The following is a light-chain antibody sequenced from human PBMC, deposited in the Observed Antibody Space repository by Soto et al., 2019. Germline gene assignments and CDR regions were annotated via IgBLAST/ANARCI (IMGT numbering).Light chain of an antibody. CDR1: QSVLYSSNNKNY. CDR2: WAS. J-gene: IGKJ1*01. V-gene: IGKV4-1*01. CDR3: QQRSNWPLT. Sequence: DIVMTQSPDSLAVSLGERATINCKSSQSVLYSSNNKNYLAWYQQKPGQPPKLLISWASTRESGVPDRFSGSGSGTDFTLTINTLQAEDVAVYYCQQRSNWPLTFGQGTKVEIK.